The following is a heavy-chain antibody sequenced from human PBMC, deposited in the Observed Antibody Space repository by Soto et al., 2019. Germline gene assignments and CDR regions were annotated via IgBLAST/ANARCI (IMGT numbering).Heavy chain of an antibody. Sequence: VASVKVSCKASGYTFTSYAMHWVRQAPGQRLEWMGWINAGNGNTKYSQKFQGRVTITRDTSASTAYMELSSLRSEDTAVYYCARGGPYCGGDCYLSYWGQGTLVTVSS. CDR2: INAGNGNT. V-gene: IGHV1-3*01. D-gene: IGHD2-21*02. CDR3: ARGGPYCGGDCYLSY. J-gene: IGHJ4*02. CDR1: GYTFTSYA.